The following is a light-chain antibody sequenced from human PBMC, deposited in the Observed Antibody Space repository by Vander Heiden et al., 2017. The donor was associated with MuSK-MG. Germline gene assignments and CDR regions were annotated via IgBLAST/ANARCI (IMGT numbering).Light chain of an antibody. V-gene: IGKV1-5*01. CDR3: QHDNSSPLT. Sequence: DIQMTQSPSTLSASVGDRVTITCRASQSISSWLAWYQQKPGKAPKLLIYDASSLESGVPSRFSGSGSGTEFTLTISSLQPDDFATYYCQHDNSSPLTFGGGTKVEIK. CDR1: QSISSW. CDR2: DAS. J-gene: IGKJ4*01.